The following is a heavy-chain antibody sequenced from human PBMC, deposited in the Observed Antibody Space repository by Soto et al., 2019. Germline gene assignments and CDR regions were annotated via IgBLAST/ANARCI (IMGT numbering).Heavy chain of an antibody. V-gene: IGHV1-2*02. CDR2: INPNSGGT. CDR3: ARGGGGYCTNGVCQFGHNWFDP. Sequence: ASVKVSCKASGYTFTGYYMHWVRQAPGQGLEWMGWINPNSGGTNYAQKFQGRVTMTRDTSISTAYMELSRLRSDDTAVYYCARGGGGYCTNGVCQFGHNWFDPWGQGTLVTAPQ. J-gene: IGHJ5*02. CDR1: GYTFTGYY. D-gene: IGHD2-8*01.